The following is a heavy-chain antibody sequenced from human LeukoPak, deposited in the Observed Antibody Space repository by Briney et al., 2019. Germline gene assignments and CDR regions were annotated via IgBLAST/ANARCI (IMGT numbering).Heavy chain of an antibody. D-gene: IGHD2-2*01. CDR3: ASRSSTDYYYYMDV. CDR1: GYTFTSYG. J-gene: IGHJ6*03. CDR2: ISAYNGNT. Sequence: ASVKVSCKASGYTFTSYGISWVRQAPGQGLEWMGWISAYNGNTNYAQKLQGRVTMTTDTSTSTAYMELRSPRSDDTAVYYCASRSSTDYYYYMDVWGKETTVTVSS. V-gene: IGHV1-18*01.